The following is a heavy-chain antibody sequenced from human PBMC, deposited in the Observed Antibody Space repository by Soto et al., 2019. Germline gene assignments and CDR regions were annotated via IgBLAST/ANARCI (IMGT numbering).Heavy chain of an antibody. Sequence: GGSLRLSCAASGFTFNSHGMHWVRQAPGKGMEWVAVVSYDGSDEYYADSVRGRFTISRDNSKNTLYLQMNSLRADDTAVFYCAKDLHGRAVSGPFDFWGQGTLVTVSS. J-gene: IGHJ4*02. CDR3: AKDLHGRAVSGPFDF. CDR1: GFTFNSHG. V-gene: IGHV3-30*18. D-gene: IGHD6-19*01. CDR2: VSYDGSDE.